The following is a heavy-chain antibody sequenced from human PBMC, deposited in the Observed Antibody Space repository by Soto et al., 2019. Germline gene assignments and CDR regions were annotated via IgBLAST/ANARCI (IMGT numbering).Heavy chain of an antibody. CDR3: ARDVRQWLVTNYSYYGMDV. CDR1: EFTFRNYG. CDR2: IWYDGSNK. Sequence: QVQLVESGGGVVQPGRSLRLSCAASEFTFRNYGMHWVRQAPGKGLEWVAVIWYDGSNKYYADSVKGRFTISRDNSKNTLYLQMNSERAEDTAVYYCARDVRQWLVTNYSYYGMDVWGQGATGTASS. V-gene: IGHV3-33*01. J-gene: IGHJ6*01. D-gene: IGHD6-19*01.